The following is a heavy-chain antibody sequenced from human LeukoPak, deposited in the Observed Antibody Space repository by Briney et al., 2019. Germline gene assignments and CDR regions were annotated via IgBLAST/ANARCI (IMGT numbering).Heavy chain of an antibody. V-gene: IGHV4-4*07. CDR2: FYTSGST. Sequence: SETLSLTCTVSGGSIGSYYWGWIRQPAGKGLEWCGRFYTSGSTDYNPSLKSRVIISVDKSKHQFSLKQSSVTAADTAIYYCARETYMDVWGRGITVTVSS. CDR1: GGSIGSYY. CDR3: ARETYMDV. J-gene: IGHJ6*04.